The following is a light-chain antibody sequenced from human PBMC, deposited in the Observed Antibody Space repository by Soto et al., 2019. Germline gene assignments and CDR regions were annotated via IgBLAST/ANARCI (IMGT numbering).Light chain of an antibody. CDR1: SSDVGSYNR. J-gene: IGLJ3*02. CDR2: EGI. Sequence: QSALTQPASVSGSPGQSITISCTGTSSDVGSYNRVSWYQQHPAKGPKLIIYEGIKRPSGLSNRFSGSRSSNTASLTISGLEDEDEADYFCCSYGGNSKMFGGGTKLTVL. V-gene: IGLV2-23*01. CDR3: CSYGGNSKM.